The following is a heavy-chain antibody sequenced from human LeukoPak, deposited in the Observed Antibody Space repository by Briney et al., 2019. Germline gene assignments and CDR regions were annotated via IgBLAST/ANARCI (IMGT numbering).Heavy chain of an antibody. D-gene: IGHD4-17*01. CDR3: ARPATGYGDFDY. V-gene: IGHV3-11*01. CDR1: GFTFSDYY. CDR2: ISRSGSTI. Sequence: PGGSLRLSCAASGFTFSDYYMSWIRQAPGKGRGWVSYISRSGSTIYYADSVKGRFTISRDNAKNSLYLQMNSLRAEDTAVYYCARPATGYGDFDYWGQGTLVTVSS. J-gene: IGHJ4*02.